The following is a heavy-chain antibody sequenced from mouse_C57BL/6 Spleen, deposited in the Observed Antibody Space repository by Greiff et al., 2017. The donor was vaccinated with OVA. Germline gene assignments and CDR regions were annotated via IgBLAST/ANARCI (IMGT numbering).Heavy chain of an antibody. V-gene: IGHV1-9*01. Sequence: VQLQQSGAELMKPGASVKLSCKATGYTFTGYWIEWVKQRPGHGLEWIGEILPGSGSTNYNEKFKGKATFTADTSSSTAYMQLSSLTTEDSAIYYCARGCYYGSSYLYYFDYWGQGTTLTVSS. J-gene: IGHJ2*01. CDR1: GYTFTGYW. CDR3: ARGCYYGSSYLYYFDY. D-gene: IGHD1-1*01. CDR2: ILPGSGST.